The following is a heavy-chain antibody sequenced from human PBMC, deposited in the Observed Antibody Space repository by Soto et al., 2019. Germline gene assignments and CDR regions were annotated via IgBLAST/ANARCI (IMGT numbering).Heavy chain of an antibody. CDR2: TYYRSKWYN. Sequence: SVTCSISGNGGSCNSAASDWIRQSQSRRLEWLGRTYYRSKWYNDYAVSVKSRITINPDTSKNQFSLQRSSVTPEDTAVNYCAREGSGAQCYNYGMDVWGQGTTVTVSS. CDR1: GNGGSCNSAA. CDR3: AREGSGAQCYNYGMDV. V-gene: IGHV6-1*01. D-gene: IGHD2-15*01. J-gene: IGHJ6*02.